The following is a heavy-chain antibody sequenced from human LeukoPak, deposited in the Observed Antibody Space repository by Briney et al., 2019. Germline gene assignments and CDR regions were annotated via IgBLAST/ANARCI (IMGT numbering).Heavy chain of an antibody. D-gene: IGHD3-10*01. V-gene: IGHV3-21*06. CDR3: LRDDSGSYFGY. CDR2: IGGSSSFI. J-gene: IGHJ4*02. CDR1: GFSFSSYN. Sequence: GGSLRLSCAASGFSFSSYNMNWVRQAPGKALEWVSSIGGSSSFIYYADSVRGRFTIPRDNAKNSLYLQMNSLRAEDTAVYYCLRDDSGSYFGYWGQGTLVIVSS.